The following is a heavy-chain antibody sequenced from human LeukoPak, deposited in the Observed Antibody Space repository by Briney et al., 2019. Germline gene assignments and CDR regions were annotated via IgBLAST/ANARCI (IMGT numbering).Heavy chain of an antibody. J-gene: IGHJ3*02. CDR3: ARGRPYSSGWYRVEDAFDI. V-gene: IGHV1-8*03. CDR1: VYTFTSYD. CDR2: MNPNRGNT. D-gene: IGHD6-19*01. Sequence: ASVKVSCTASVYTFTSYDINWVRQATGQGLEWMGWMNPNRGNTGYAQKFKGRVTITRNTSISTAYMELSSLRSEDTVVYYCARGRPYSSGWYRVEDAFDIWGQGTMVTVSS.